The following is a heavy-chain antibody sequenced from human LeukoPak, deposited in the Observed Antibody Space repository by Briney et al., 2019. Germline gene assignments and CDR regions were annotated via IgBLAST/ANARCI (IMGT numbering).Heavy chain of an antibody. Sequence: GGSLRLSCAASGFSVSSNYMSWVRQAPGKGLEWVSLLYSDGSTYYADSVKGRFTISRDNSKNTLYLQMNSLRAEDTALYYCARELRIAVAGTKDYWGQGTLVTVSS. CDR2: LYSDGST. V-gene: IGHV3-53*01. J-gene: IGHJ4*02. D-gene: IGHD6-19*01. CDR3: ARELRIAVAGTKDY. CDR1: GFSVSSNY.